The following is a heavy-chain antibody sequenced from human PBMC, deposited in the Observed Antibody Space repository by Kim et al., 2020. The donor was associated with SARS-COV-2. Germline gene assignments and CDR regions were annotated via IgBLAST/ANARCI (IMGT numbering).Heavy chain of an antibody. Sequence: ASVKVSCKASGYTFTSYAMNWVRQAPGQGLEWMGWINTNTVNPTYAQGFTRRFVFSLDTSVSTAYLQISSLKAEDTAVYYCARDRRTTIFGVVIGDYYGMDVWGQGTTVTVSS. V-gene: IGHV7-4-1*02. CDR1: GYTFTSYA. J-gene: IGHJ6*02. CDR3: ARDRRTTIFGVVIGDYYGMDV. D-gene: IGHD3-3*01. CDR2: INTNTVNP.